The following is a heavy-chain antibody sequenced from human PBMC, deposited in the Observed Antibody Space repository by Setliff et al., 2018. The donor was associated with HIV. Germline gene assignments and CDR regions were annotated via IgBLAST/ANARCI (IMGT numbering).Heavy chain of an antibody. CDR1: GGSFSGYY. J-gene: IGHJ3*02. CDR3: ARGLPPRGITFGGRKDAFDI. CDR2: IDHSGST. Sequence: PSETLSLTCAVYGGSFSGYYWSWIRQPPGKGLEWIGEIDHSGSTNYNPSLRSRVIMSMDTSKNQFSLKLSSVTAADTAVYYCARGLPPRGITFGGRKDAFDIWGQGTMVTVSS. D-gene: IGHD3-16*01. V-gene: IGHV4-34*01.